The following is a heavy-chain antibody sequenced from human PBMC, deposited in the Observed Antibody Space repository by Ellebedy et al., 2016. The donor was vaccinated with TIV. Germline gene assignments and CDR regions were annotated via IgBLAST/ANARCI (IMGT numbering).Heavy chain of an antibody. CDR3: AREGSWYSSSWSDY. D-gene: IGHD6-13*01. CDR2: ISTYNGNT. Sequence: ASVKVSXXASGYTFTRYGISWVRQAPGQGLEWMGWISTYNGNTNYAQKLQGRVTMTTDTSTSTAYMELRSLRSDDTAVYYCAREGSWYSSSWSDYWGQGTLVTVSS. V-gene: IGHV1-18*01. J-gene: IGHJ4*02. CDR1: GYTFTRYG.